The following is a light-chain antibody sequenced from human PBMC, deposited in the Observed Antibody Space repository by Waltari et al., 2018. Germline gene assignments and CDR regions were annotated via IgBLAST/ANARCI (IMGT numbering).Light chain of an antibody. J-gene: IGLJ2*01. Sequence: QSVLTQPPSVSGAPGQRVTISCPGSSPNIGAGYDVHWYPQLPGTAPKLLIYGNSNRPSGVPDRFSGSKSGTSASLAITGLQAEDEADYYCQSYDSSLSVVFGGGTKLTVL. CDR3: QSYDSSLSVV. CDR1: SPNIGAGYD. CDR2: GNS. V-gene: IGLV1-40*01.